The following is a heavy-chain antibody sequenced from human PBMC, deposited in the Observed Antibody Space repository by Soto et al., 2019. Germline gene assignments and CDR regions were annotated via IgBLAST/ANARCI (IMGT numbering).Heavy chain of an antibody. Sequence: EVQLLESGGGLVQPGGSLRLSCVASGFTFSSFAMSWVRQAPGKGLEWVSAIHGGGDITFYADAVQGRFTISRDNSENPLYLHMHYLRAEDTAVYYCALDLGYYYESSGRHYWGQGTLVTVSS. V-gene: IGHV3-23*01. CDR3: ALDLGYYYESSGRHY. J-gene: IGHJ4*02. D-gene: IGHD3-22*01. CDR2: IHGGGDIT. CDR1: GFTFSSFA.